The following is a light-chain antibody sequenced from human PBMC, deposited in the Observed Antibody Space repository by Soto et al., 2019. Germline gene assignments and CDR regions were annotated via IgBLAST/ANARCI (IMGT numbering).Light chain of an antibody. CDR2: AAS. CDR1: QTISAY. J-gene: IGKJ1*01. CDR3: QQSYDRPRT. Sequence: DIQMTQSPSSLSVSVGDRVTISCRASQTISAYLNWYQHKPGKAPNLLIYAASTLQSGVPSRFSGSGSGTHFNLNSSSLQPEDSATYYCQQSYDRPRTFGQGTKVDIK. V-gene: IGKV1-39*01.